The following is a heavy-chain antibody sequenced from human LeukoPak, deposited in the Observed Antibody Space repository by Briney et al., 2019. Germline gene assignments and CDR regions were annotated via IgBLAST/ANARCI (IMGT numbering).Heavy chain of an antibody. Sequence: ASVKVSCKASGYTFTGYYMHWVRQAPGQGLEWMGWISAYNGNTNYAQKLQGRVTMTTDTSTSTAYMELRSLRSDDTAVYYCARDYYDSSGYYFFGYWGQGTLVTVSS. J-gene: IGHJ4*02. V-gene: IGHV1-18*04. CDR2: ISAYNGNT. CDR1: GYTFTGYY. CDR3: ARDYYDSSGYYFFGY. D-gene: IGHD3-22*01.